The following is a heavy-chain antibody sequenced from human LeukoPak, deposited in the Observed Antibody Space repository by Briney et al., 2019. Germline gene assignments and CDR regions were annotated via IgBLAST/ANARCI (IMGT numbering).Heavy chain of an antibody. CDR1: GGSISSYY. CDR3: ARLTRRSGNYFDY. J-gene: IGHJ4*02. V-gene: IGHV4-59*01. Sequence: SETLSLTCTVSGGSISSYYWSWIRQPPGKGLEWIGYIYYGGNTNYNPSLQSRVTISVDTSKSQFSLKLSSVTAADTAVYYCARLTRRSGNYFDYWGQGTLVTVSS. CDR2: IYYGGNT. D-gene: IGHD1-1*01.